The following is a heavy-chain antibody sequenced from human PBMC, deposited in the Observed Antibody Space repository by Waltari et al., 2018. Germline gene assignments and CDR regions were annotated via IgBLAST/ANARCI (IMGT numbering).Heavy chain of an antibody. CDR2: ISGGGSSS. D-gene: IGHD7-27*01. J-gene: IGHJ6*02. CDR1: GLTFSPYG. V-gene: IGHV3-23*01. CDR3: VKLGHSGEDHYYYGMDV. Sequence: EIQLLESGGTLVQPGGSLKLSCAASGLTFSPYGLTWVRQAPGKGLEWVSVISGGGSSSYYADSVKGRFTISRDNSKNTLYLHMNTLRVQDTAIYYCVKLGHSGEDHYYYGMDVWGQGTTVTVSS.